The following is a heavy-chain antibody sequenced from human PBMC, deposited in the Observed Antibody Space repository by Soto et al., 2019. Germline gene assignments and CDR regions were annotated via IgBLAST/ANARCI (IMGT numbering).Heavy chain of an antibody. J-gene: IGHJ4*02. CDR2: ISYDGSNK. V-gene: IGHV3-30*18. CDR3: AKERPNYDFWRRNYYFDY. D-gene: IGHD3-3*01. Sequence: GGSLRLSCAASGFTFSSYGMHCVRQAPGKGLEWVAVISYDGSNKYYADSVKGRFTISRDNSKNTLDLQMNSLRAEDTAVYYCAKERPNYDFWRRNYYFDYWGQGTLVTVSS. CDR1: GFTFSSYG.